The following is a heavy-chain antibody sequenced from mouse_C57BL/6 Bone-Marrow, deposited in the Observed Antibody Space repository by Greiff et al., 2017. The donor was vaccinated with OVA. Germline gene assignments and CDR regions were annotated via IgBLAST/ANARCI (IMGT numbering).Heavy chain of an antibody. J-gene: IGHJ4*01. D-gene: IGHD2-1*01. CDR3: AREGKGMDY. CDR2: ISDGGSYT. CDR1: GFTFSSYS. V-gene: IGHV5-4*03. Sequence: DVKLVESGGGLVKPGGSLKLSCAASGFTFSSYSMSWVRQTPEKRLEWIATISDGGSYTYYPDNVKGRFTISRDNAKNNLYLQMSHLKSEDTAMYYCAREGKGMDYWGQGTSVTASS.